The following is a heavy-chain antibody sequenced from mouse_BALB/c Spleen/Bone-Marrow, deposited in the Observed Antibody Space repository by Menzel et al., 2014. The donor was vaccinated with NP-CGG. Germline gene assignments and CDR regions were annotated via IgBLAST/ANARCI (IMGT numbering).Heavy chain of an antibody. D-gene: IGHD2-1*01. Sequence: EVQRVESGGGLVQPGGSLKLSCAASGFTFSSYGMSWVRQTPDKRLELVATINSNGGSTYYPDSVKGRFTISRDTAKSTLYLQMSSLKSEETAMYYCVRGNYGNYVDYFDFWGQGTTLTVSS. V-gene: IGHV5-6-3*01. CDR2: INSNGGST. J-gene: IGHJ2*01. CDR1: GFTFSSYG. CDR3: VRGNYGNYVDYFDF.